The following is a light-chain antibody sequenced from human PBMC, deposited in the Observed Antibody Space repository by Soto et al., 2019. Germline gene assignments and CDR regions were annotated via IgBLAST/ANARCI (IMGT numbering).Light chain of an antibody. Sequence: DIQMTQSPSSLSASVGDRVSITCRASQSIVSYLNWYQQIPGKAPKLLIYSSSTLHSGVPTRFSGSGSGTDFTLTISSLQPADFATYYCQQSYSAPYTFGQGTNLEIK. CDR3: QQSYSAPYT. CDR2: SSS. J-gene: IGKJ2*01. V-gene: IGKV1-39*01. CDR1: QSIVSY.